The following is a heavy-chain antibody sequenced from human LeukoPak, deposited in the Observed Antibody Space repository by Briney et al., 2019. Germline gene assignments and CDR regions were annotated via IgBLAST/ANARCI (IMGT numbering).Heavy chain of an antibody. Sequence: PSETLSLTCTVSGGSISSGGYYWRWIRQHPGKGLEWIGYIYYSGSTYYNPSLKSRVTISVDTSKNQFSLKLSSVTAADTAVYYCAGDLTSSGYFDYWGQGTLVTVSS. D-gene: IGHD3-22*01. J-gene: IGHJ4*02. CDR1: GGSISSGGYY. V-gene: IGHV4-31*03. CDR2: IYYSGST. CDR3: AGDLTSSGYFDY.